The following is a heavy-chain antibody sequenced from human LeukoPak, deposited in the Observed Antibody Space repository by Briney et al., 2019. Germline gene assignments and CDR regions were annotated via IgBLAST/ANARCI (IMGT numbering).Heavy chain of an antibody. D-gene: IGHD4-11*01. Sequence: HPGGSLRLSCAASGFTFSRYPMIWVRQAPGKGLECISYINGGGDTIHYADSVKGRFTSSRDNAKNSLYLQMNSLRAEDTAVYYCAKVWGGYSNTDYWGQGTLVTVSS. J-gene: IGHJ4*02. CDR2: INGGGDTI. CDR3: AKVWGGYSNTDY. CDR1: GFTFSRYP. V-gene: IGHV3-48*01.